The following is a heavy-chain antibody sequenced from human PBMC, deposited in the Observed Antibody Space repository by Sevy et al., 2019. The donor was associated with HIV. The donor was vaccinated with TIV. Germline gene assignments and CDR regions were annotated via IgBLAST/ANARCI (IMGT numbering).Heavy chain of an antibody. CDR2: INPISGAT. D-gene: IGHD3-3*01. CDR1: GYSFTGYF. Sequence: ASVKVSCKASGYSFTGYFMHWVRQAPGQGLEWMGRINPISGATDDSQKFQGRVTMTRETSISTAYLEVSRLRSDDTAVYYCARAPTEFWMGRMDVWGQGTAVTVSS. CDR3: ARAPTEFWMGRMDV. V-gene: IGHV1-2*06. J-gene: IGHJ6*02.